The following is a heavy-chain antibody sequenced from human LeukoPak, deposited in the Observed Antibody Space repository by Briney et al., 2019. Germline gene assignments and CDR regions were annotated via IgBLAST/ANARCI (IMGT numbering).Heavy chain of an antibody. D-gene: IGHD1-20*01. CDR1: GFTFSSCA. CDR2: ISGSGTST. Sequence: PGGSLRLSCAASGFTFSSCAMSWVRQAPGKGLEWVSGISGSGTSTYYADSVKGRFTISRDNSKNTLYLQMNSLRAEDTAVYYCARFNWNDGDYWGQGTLVTVSS. J-gene: IGHJ4*02. V-gene: IGHV3-23*01. CDR3: ARFNWNDGDY.